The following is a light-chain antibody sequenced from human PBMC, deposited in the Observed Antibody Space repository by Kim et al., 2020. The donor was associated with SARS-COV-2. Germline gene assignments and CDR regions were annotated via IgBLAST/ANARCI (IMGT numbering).Light chain of an antibody. V-gene: IGLV3-25*03. J-gene: IGLJ3*02. CDR3: QSADSSGWV. CDR2: KDS. Sequence: SYELTQPPSVSVSPGQTARITCSGDALPKQYAYWYQQKPGQAPVLVIYKDSERPSGIPERFSGSSSGTTATLTISGVQAEDEADYYCQSADSSGWVFGGGTQLTVL. CDR1: ALPKQY.